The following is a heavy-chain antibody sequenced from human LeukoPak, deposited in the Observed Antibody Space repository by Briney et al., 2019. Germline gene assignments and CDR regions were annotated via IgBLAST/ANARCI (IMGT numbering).Heavy chain of an antibody. J-gene: IGHJ6*02. CDR3: ARDPYCGGDCRYYYYYGMDV. D-gene: IGHD2-21*02. CDR2: ISPNSGGT. Sequence: ASVKVSCKASGYTFTGYYMHWVRQAPGQGLEWMGWISPNSGGTNYAQKFQGRVTMTRDTSISTAYMELSRLRSDDTAVYYCARDPYCGGDCRYYYYYGMDVWGQGTTVTVSS. V-gene: IGHV1-2*02. CDR1: GYTFTGYY.